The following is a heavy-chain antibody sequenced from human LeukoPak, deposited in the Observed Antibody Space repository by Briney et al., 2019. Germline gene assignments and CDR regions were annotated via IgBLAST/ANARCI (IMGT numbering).Heavy chain of an antibody. J-gene: IGHJ4*02. CDR2: NKSHDSHT. D-gene: IGHD3-9*01. V-gene: IGHV5-51*01. CDR3: ARLFDYSASCYFDY. Sequence: GESLKISYQSSGYTFSKHWIAWVRQMPVGKDLEWIAINKSHDSHTRDTPSFEGQVTISAEKSISTAYLQWSGLKASATDMYFCARLFDYSASCYFDYWGQGTLVTVSS. CDR1: GYTFSKHW.